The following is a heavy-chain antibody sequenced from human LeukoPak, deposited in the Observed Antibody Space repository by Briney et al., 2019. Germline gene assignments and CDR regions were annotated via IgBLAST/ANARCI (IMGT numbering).Heavy chain of an antibody. V-gene: IGHV3-23*01. CDR2: IRPSGDNT. CDR3: ARVAGWHWFDP. Sequence: GGSLRLSCAASGFTFSDHYMTWVRQAPGRGLEWVSSIRPSGDNTYYGDSVKGRFTISRDNSKNTVYLQMNNMRVDGTAVYYCARVAGWHWFDPWGQGTLVTVSS. J-gene: IGHJ5*02. CDR1: GFTFSDHY. D-gene: IGHD6-19*01.